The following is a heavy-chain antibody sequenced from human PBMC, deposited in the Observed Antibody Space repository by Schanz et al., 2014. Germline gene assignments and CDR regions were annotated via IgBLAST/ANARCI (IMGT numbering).Heavy chain of an antibody. D-gene: IGHD6-6*01. CDR2: ISSSGSSI. CDR1: GFTFSDYY. CDR3: VPMSIAAH. Sequence: VQLLESGGGLVQPGGSLRLSCAASGFTFSDYYMSWIRQAPGKGLEWVSSISSSGSSIYYADSVRDRFTIFRDNAKNSLYLQMNSLRAEDTAVYYCVPMSIAAHWGQGTLVTVSS. J-gene: IGHJ4*02. V-gene: IGHV3-11*04.